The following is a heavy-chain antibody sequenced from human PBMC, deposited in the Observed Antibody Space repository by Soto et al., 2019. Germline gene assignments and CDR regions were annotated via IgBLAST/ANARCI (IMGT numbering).Heavy chain of an antibody. CDR3: ARGRFLECLLWD. J-gene: IGHJ4*02. CDR2: ISSSSSYI. V-gene: IGHV3-21*01. Sequence: EVQLVESGGGLVKPGGSLRLSCAASGFTFSSYSMNWVRQAPGKGLEWVSSISSSSSYIYYADSVKGRFTISRDNAKNSLYLQMNSLRAEDTAVYYCARGRFLECLLWDWGQGTLVTVSS. D-gene: IGHD3-3*01. CDR1: GFTFSSYS.